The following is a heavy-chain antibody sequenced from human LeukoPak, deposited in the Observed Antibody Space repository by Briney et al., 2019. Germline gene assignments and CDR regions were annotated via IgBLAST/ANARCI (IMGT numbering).Heavy chain of an antibody. V-gene: IGHV3-21*01. D-gene: IGHD3-10*01. J-gene: IGHJ4*02. Sequence: GGSLRLSCAVSGFTFSSYSMNWVRQAPGKGLEWVSSISSSSSYIYYADSVKGRFTISRDNAKNSLYLQMNSLRAEDTAVYYCAREFYYGSGSYGFDYWGQGTLVTVSS. CDR1: GFTFSSYS. CDR3: AREFYYGSGSYGFDY. CDR2: ISSSSSYI.